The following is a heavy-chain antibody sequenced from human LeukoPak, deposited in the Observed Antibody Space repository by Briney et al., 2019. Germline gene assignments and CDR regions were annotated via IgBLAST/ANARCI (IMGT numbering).Heavy chain of an antibody. J-gene: IGHJ6*03. D-gene: IGHD3-16*02. Sequence: PSETLSLTCTVSGDSISSGDYYWSWIRQPAGKGLEWIGRISSSGSTNYNPSLKSRVTISVDTSKNQFSLKLSSVTAADTAVYYCARVVYYYYYMDVWGKGTTVTVSS. CDR2: ISSSGST. CDR3: ARVVYYYYYMDV. V-gene: IGHV4-61*02. CDR1: GDSISSGDYY.